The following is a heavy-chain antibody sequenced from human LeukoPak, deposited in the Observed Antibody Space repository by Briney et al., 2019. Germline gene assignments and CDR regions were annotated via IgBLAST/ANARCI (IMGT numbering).Heavy chain of an antibody. D-gene: IGHD6-19*01. CDR2: ISSSGDYI. Sequence: GGSLRLSCAASGFTLTGYTMNWVRQAPGKGLEWVSSISSSGDYIYYADSVKGRFTISRDNSKNTLYLQMNSLRAEDTAVYYCAKREGVAVAGVFDYWGQGTLVTVSS. CDR1: GFTLTGYT. CDR3: AKREGVAVAGVFDY. J-gene: IGHJ4*02. V-gene: IGHV3-21*04.